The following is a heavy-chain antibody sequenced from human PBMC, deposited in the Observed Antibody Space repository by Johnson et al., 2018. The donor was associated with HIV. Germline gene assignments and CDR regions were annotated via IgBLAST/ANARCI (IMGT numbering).Heavy chain of an antibody. Sequence: VQLVESGGGLVRPGGSLRVSCAASGFTFSSYAMHWVRQAPGKGLEWVSTIRGSGGSTYYADSVKGRFTISRDNSKNTLYLQMNSLRAGDTAMYYCARGTIIMFRGVIGFDIWGQGTMVTVSS. V-gene: IGHV3-23*04. CDR2: IRGSGGST. CDR1: GFTFSSYA. J-gene: IGHJ3*02. CDR3: ARGTIIMFRGVIGFDI. D-gene: IGHD3-10*01.